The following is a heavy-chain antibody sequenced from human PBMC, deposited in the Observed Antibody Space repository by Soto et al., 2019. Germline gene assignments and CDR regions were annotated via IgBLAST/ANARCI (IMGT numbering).Heavy chain of an antibody. V-gene: IGHV3-53*01. J-gene: IGHJ3*02. Sequence: SLRLSCAASGFTVRSNLMSWVRQAPGKGLEWVSVVYSGGSTYYADSVKGRFTISRDNSKNTLYLQMNSLRAEDTAVYYCASRILVSDAFDIWGQGTLVTVSS. CDR3: ASRILVSDAFDI. CDR2: VYSGGST. CDR1: GFTVRSNL. D-gene: IGHD3-3*02.